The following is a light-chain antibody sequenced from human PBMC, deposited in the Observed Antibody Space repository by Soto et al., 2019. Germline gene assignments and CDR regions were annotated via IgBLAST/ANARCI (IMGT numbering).Light chain of an antibody. CDR3: HQYGSSPLYT. CDR1: QSVRSSY. J-gene: IGKJ2*01. Sequence: EIVLTQSPGTLSLSPGERATLSCRASQSVRSSYLAWYQQKPGQAPRLLIYGASSSATGIPDRFSGSGSGTDFTLTISRLEPEDCAVYYCHQYGSSPLYTFGQGTKLEIK. CDR2: GAS. V-gene: IGKV3-20*01.